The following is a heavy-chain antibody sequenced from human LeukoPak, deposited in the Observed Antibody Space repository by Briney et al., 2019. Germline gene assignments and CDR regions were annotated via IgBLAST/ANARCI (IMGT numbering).Heavy chain of an antibody. V-gene: IGHV4-39*01. J-gene: IGHJ3*02. CDR2: MYYSGST. CDR3: ARHGPPITSEYRPPYGAVDI. CDR1: GGSISSSNCC. Sequence: SETLSLTCTVSGGSISSSNCCWGWIRQPPGKGLEVIGSMYYSGSTYYNPSLKNRVTISVDTSKNQFSLKLGSVTAADTAVYYCARHGPPITSEYRPPYGAVDIWGQGTTVIVSS. D-gene: IGHD2/OR15-2a*01.